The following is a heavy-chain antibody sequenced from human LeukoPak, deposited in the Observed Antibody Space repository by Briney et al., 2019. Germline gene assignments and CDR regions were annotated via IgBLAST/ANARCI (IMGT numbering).Heavy chain of an antibody. CDR3: AINGGSYSFDT. D-gene: IGHD2-15*01. CDR1: GFSFSDYY. CDR2: INNSRSYT. Sequence: PGGSLRLSCAASGFSFSDYYMSWIRQAPGKGLEWLSYINNSRSYTEYADSVKGRFTISRDNAKNSLYLQMNSLRADDTAVYYCAINGGSYSFDTWGQGTLVTVSS. J-gene: IGHJ5*02. V-gene: IGHV3-11*03.